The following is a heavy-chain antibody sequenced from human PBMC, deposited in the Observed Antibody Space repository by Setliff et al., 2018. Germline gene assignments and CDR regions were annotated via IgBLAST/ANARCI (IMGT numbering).Heavy chain of an antibody. CDR3: ARDGYYYDRPYFDY. V-gene: IGHV4-59*11. CDR2: IYYSGST. J-gene: IGHJ4*02. Sequence: SETLSLTCSVSGASISSHYWSWIRQSSGKDLEWIGTIYYSGSTNYNPSLKSRVTISVDTSKNQFSLKLSSVTAANTAVYYCARDGYYYDRPYFDYWGQGTLVTVSS. CDR1: GASISSHY. D-gene: IGHD3-22*01.